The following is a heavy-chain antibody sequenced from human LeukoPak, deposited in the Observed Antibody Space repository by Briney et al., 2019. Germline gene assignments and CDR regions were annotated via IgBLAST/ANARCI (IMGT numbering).Heavy chain of an antibody. CDR2: ISSSTSAI. D-gene: IGHD1-26*01. J-gene: IGHJ3*02. V-gene: IGHV3-11*01. CDR3: AREGVGLAFDI. Sequence: GGSLRLSCAASGFTFSDYYMTWIRQAPGKGLEWLSYISSSTSAIYYADSVKGRFTISRDNSKNTLYLQMNSLRAEDTAVYYCAREGVGLAFDIWGQGTMVTVSS. CDR1: GFTFSDYY.